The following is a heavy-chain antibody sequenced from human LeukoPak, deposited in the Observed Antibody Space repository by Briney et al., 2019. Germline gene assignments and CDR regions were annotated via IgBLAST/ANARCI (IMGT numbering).Heavy chain of an antibody. CDR3: ARRVSGVSWYFDL. D-gene: IGHD5/OR15-5a*01. CDR1: GVSSISSDYY. Sequence: SETLSLTCTVSGVSSISSDYYWDWIRQPPGKGLEWIGAIYHTGTTYYNPSLKSRVTISVDTSKNQFSLKLSSVAATDTAVYYCARRVSGVSWYFDLWGRGTLSLSPQ. J-gene: IGHJ2*01. V-gene: IGHV4-39*01. CDR2: IYHTGTT.